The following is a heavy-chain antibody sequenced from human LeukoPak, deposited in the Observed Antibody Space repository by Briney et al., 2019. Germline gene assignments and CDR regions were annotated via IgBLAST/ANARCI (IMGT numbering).Heavy chain of an antibody. Sequence: SETLSLTCTVSGGSISSGSYYWSWIRQPAGKGLEWIGRIYTSGSTNYNPSLKSRVTISVDMSKNQFSLKLSSVTAADTAVYYCARGKRYYYDSSGYYLAPHFDYWGQGTLVTVSS. V-gene: IGHV4-61*02. D-gene: IGHD3-22*01. CDR2: IYTSGST. J-gene: IGHJ4*02. CDR1: GGSISSGSYY. CDR3: ARGKRYYYDSSGYYLAPHFDY.